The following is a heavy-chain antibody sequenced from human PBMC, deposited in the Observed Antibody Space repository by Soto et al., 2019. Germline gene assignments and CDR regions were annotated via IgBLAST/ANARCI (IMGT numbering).Heavy chain of an antibody. CDR1: GYTFTNHG. D-gene: IGHD3-22*01. V-gene: IGHV1-18*01. Sequence: ASVKVSCKASGYTFTNHGIDWVRQAPGQRQERQGWISAYDANTKYAQILQGRVSLTTDTSTNTAYMDLRSLRSDDTAMYFCARVGYYDSSGSRNYYYYGMDGWGQGTTVTVSS. CDR2: ISAYDANT. J-gene: IGHJ6*02. CDR3: ARVGYYDSSGSRNYYYYGMDG.